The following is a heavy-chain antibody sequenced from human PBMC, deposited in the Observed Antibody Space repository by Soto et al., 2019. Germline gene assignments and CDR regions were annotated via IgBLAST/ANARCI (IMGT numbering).Heavy chain of an antibody. J-gene: IGHJ6*03. CDR1: GGSFSGYY. CDR3: ARGQGYCSGGSCYLDYYYYMDV. Sequence: SETLSLTCAVYGGSFSGYYWSWIRQPPGKGLEWIGEINHSGSTNYNPSLKSRVTISVDTSKNQFSLKLSSVTAADTAVYYCARGQGYCSGGSCYLDYYYYMDVWGKGTTVTVSS. V-gene: IGHV4-34*01. D-gene: IGHD2-15*01. CDR2: INHSGST.